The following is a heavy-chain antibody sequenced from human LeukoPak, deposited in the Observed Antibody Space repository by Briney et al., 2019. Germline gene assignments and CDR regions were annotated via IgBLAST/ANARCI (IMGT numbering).Heavy chain of an antibody. CDR2: IYYSGST. J-gene: IGHJ4*02. V-gene: IGHV4-30-4*08. CDR1: GGSISSGDYY. Sequence: PSETLSLTCTVSGGSISSGDYYWSWIRQPPGKGLEWIGYIYYSGSTYYNPSLKSRVTISVDTSKNQFSLKLSSVTAADTAVYYCARTNVVPAALIDYWGQGTLVTVSS. D-gene: IGHD2-2*01. CDR3: ARTNVVPAALIDY.